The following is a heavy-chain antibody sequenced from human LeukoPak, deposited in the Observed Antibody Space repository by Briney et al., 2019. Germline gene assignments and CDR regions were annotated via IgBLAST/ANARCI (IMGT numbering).Heavy chain of an antibody. CDR1: GFTFSSYG. V-gene: IGHV3-33*01. D-gene: IGHD3-9*01. J-gene: IGHJ3*02. CDR3: ARICGLRYFDWADNDAFDI. CDR2: IWYDGSNK. Sequence: GGSLRLSCAASGFTFSSYGMHWVRKAPGKGLEWVAVIWYDGSNKYYADSVKGRFTISRDNSKNTLYLQMNSLRAEDTAVYYCARICGLRYFDWADNDAFDIWGQGTMVTVSS.